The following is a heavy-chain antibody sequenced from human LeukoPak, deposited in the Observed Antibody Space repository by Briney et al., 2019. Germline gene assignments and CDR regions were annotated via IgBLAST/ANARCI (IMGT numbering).Heavy chain of an antibody. D-gene: IGHD3-9*01. CDR2: IIPIFGTA. Sequence: ASVKVSCKASGGTFSSYAISWVRQAPGQGLEWMGGIIPIFGTANYAQKFQGRVTSTGNESTSTAYMELSSLRSEDTAVYYCASRIQPPRSHLRYFDWFPPRYYFDYWGQGTLVTVSS. V-gene: IGHV1-69*13. CDR1: GGTFSSYA. CDR3: ASRIQPPRSHLRYFDWFPPRYYFDY. J-gene: IGHJ4*02.